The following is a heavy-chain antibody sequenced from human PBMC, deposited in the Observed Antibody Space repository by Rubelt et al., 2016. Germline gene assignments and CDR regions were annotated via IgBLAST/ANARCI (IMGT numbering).Heavy chain of an antibody. J-gene: IGHJ2*01. Sequence: QVQLQQWGAGLLKPSETLSLTCAVYGGSFSGYYWSWIRQPPGKGLEWIGEINHSGSTNYNPSLKSRVTISVDTSKNQFSLKLSSVTAADTAVYYCANSDGRYFDLWGRGTLVTVSS. CDR1: GGSFSGYY. CDR3: ANSDGRYFDL. V-gene: IGHV4-34*01. D-gene: IGHD2-15*01. CDR2: INHSGST.